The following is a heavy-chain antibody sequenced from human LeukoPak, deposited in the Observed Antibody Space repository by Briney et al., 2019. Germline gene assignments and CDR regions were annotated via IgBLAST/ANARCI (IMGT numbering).Heavy chain of an antibody. Sequence: GGSLRLSCAASGLTFSTYNMNWVRQAPGKGLEWVSSISSSSNYIYYADSVKGRFTISRDNAKNSLYLQMNSLRAEDTDVYYCARDVGASAPDAFDIWGQGTMVTVSS. CDR1: GLTFSTYN. CDR3: ARDVGASAPDAFDI. J-gene: IGHJ3*02. CDR2: ISSSSNYI. D-gene: IGHD1-26*01. V-gene: IGHV3-21*01.